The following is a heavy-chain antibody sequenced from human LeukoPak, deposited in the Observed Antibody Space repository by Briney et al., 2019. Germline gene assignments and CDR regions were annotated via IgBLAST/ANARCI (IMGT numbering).Heavy chain of an antibody. V-gene: IGHV3-21*04. J-gene: IGHJ4*02. Sequence: PGGSLRLSCAASGFTFSSYSMNWVRQAPGKGLEWVSSISSSSSYIYYADSVKGRFTISRDNAKNSLYLQMNSLRAEDTAVYYCAREFDILTGYTFDYWGQGTLVTVSS. CDR1: GFTFSSYS. D-gene: IGHD3-9*01. CDR2: ISSSSSYI. CDR3: AREFDILTGYTFDY.